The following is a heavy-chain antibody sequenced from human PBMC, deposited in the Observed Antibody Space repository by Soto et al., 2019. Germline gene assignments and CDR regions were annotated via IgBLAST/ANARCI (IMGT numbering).Heavy chain of an antibody. CDR1: GYTFTGYY. J-gene: IGHJ5*02. D-gene: IGHD6-13*01. CDR3: ARPPAAGTDGFDP. Sequence: QVQLVQSGAEVKKPGASVKVSCKASGYTFTGYYMHWVRQAPGQGLEWMGWINPNSGGTNYAQKFQGRVTMTRDTSISTASMELSRLRADDAAVYYCARPPAAGTDGFDPWGQGTLVTVSA. V-gene: IGHV1-2*02. CDR2: INPNSGGT.